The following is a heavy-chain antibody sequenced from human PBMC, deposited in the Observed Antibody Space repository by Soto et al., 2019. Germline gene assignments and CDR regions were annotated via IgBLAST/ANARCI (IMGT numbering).Heavy chain of an antibody. CDR2: IYYSGST. D-gene: IGHD2-15*01. CDR1: GGSISSYY. J-gene: IGHJ4*02. V-gene: IGHV4-59*01. Sequence: SETLSLTCTVSGGSISSYYWSWIRQPPGKGLEWIGHIYYSGSTNYNPSLKSRVTISVDTSKNQFSLKLSSVAAAVTAVYCCAREPCVSNGSYFDYWGQGALVTFAS. CDR3: AREPCVSNGSYFDY.